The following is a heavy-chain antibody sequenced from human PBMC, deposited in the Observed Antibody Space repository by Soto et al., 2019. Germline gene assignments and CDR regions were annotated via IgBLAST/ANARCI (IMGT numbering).Heavy chain of an antibody. CDR3: ARGAGLHLGELSSPYYYYYYYMDV. CDR2: VNPDSGNT. J-gene: IGHJ6*03. Sequence: GASVKVSCKASGYIFTSYNINWVRQAAGHGLEWMGWVNPDSGNTVYAQKFQGRVTMTRNTSISTAHMELSSLRPEDTAVYYCARGAGLHLGELSSPYYYYYYYMDVWGKGTTVTVSS. V-gene: IGHV1-8*02. D-gene: IGHD3-16*02. CDR1: GYIFTSYN.